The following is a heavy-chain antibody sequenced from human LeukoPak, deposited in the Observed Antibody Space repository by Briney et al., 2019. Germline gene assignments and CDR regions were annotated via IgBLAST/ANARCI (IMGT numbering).Heavy chain of an antibody. V-gene: IGHV4-61*02. D-gene: IGHD4-17*01. CDR1: GGSISSGSYY. Sequence: PSQTLSLTCTVSGGSISSGSYYWSWIRQPAGKGLEWIGRIYTSGSTNYNPSLKSRVTISVDTSKNQFSLKLSSVTAADTAVYYCARDAGYGDGFDYWGQGTLVTVSS. CDR3: ARDAGYGDGFDY. CDR2: IYTSGST. J-gene: IGHJ4*02.